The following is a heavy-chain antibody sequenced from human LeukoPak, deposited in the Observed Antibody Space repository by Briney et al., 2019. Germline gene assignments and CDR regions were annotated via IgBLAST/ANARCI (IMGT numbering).Heavy chain of an antibody. J-gene: IGHJ4*02. Sequence: PEGSPRLSCAASGFTFSSYSMNWVRQAPGKGLEWVSSISGSSSYIYYADSVKGRFTISRDNAKNSLSLQMNSLRAEDTAVYYCARLSSHYYDFWSGYFDYWGQGTLVTVSS. D-gene: IGHD3-3*01. CDR3: ARLSSHYYDFWSGYFDY. CDR2: ISGSSSYI. CDR1: GFTFSSYS. V-gene: IGHV3-21*01.